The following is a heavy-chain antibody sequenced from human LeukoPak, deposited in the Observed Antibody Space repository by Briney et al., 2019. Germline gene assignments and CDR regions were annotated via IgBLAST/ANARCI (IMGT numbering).Heavy chain of an antibody. D-gene: IGHD3-10*01. J-gene: IGHJ4*02. Sequence: PGGSLRLSCAASGFTFSSYAMSWVRQAPGKGLEWVSAISGSGGSTYYADSVKGRFTISRDNSKNTLYLQMNSLRAEDTAVYYCADIWFGESHFDYWGQGTLVTVSS. V-gene: IGHV3-23*01. CDR2: ISGSGGST. CDR3: ADIWFGESHFDY. CDR1: GFTFSSYA.